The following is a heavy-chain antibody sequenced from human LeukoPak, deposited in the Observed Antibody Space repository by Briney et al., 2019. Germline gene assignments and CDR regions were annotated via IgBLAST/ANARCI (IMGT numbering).Heavy chain of an antibody. D-gene: IGHD6-13*01. CDR1: GGSFSGYY. CDR2: INHSGST. Sequence: PSETLSLTCAVYGGSFSGYYWSWIRQPPGKGLEWIGEINHSGSTNYNPSLKSRVTISVDTSKNQFSLKLSSVTAADTAVYYCARGPSYSSSQRGWFDPWGQGTLVTVSS. CDR3: ARGPSYSSSQRGWFDP. J-gene: IGHJ5*02. V-gene: IGHV4-34*01.